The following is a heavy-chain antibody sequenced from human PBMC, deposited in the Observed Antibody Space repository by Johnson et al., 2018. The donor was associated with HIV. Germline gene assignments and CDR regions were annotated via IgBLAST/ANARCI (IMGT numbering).Heavy chain of an antibody. Sequence: VQLVESGGGLVQPGGSLRLSCAASGFTFSSYWMSWVRQAPGKGLEWVTNIKLDGSEKYYVDSVRGRFTISRDNAKNSLYLQMNSLRAEDTAVYYCARGRSLRSVAGDDAFDIWGQGTMVTVSS. D-gene: IGHD6-19*01. CDR1: GFTFSSYW. CDR3: ARGRSLRSVAGDDAFDI. V-gene: IGHV3-7*01. CDR2: IKLDGSEK. J-gene: IGHJ3*02.